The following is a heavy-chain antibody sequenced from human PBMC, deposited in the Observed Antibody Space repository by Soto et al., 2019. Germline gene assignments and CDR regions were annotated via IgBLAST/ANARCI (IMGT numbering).Heavy chain of an antibody. CDR3: ARETTFGIVIKGYFDS. J-gene: IGHJ4*02. D-gene: IGHD3-3*01. Sequence: GGSLRLSCAASGFTFRSYSMNWIRQAPGKGLEWVSSISTNGNYIYYADSVKGRFTISRDYAKNSLYLQMNSLRAEDTAVYYCARETTFGIVIKGYFDSWGQGTLVTVSS. CDR1: GFTFRSYS. CDR2: ISTNGNYI. V-gene: IGHV3-21*01.